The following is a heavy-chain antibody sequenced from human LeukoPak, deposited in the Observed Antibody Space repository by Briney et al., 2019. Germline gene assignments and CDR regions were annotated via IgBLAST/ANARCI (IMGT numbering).Heavy chain of an antibody. Sequence: ASVKVSCKASGYTFTGYYMHWVRQAPGQGLEWMGWINPNCGGTNYAQKFQGRVTMTRDTSTSTVYMELSSLRSEDTAVYYCARDLRIVVVPAATTSLYYYYYGMDVWGKGTTVTVSS. V-gene: IGHV1-2*02. CDR2: INPNCGGT. J-gene: IGHJ6*04. CDR1: GYTFTGYY. CDR3: ARDLRIVVVPAATTSLYYYYYGMDV. D-gene: IGHD2-2*01.